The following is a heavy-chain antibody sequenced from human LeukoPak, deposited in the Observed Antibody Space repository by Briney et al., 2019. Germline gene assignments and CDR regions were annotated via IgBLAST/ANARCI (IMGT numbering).Heavy chain of an antibody. J-gene: IGHJ4*02. CDR1: GFTFSSYW. CDR2: INSDGSST. Sequence: PGGSLRLSCAASGFTFSSYWMHWVRQAPGKGLVWVSRINSDGSSTSYADSVKGRFTISRDNAKNTLYLQMNSLRAEDTAVYYCAKDWGNHYFDYWGQGTLVTVSS. D-gene: IGHD3-16*01. V-gene: IGHV3-74*01. CDR3: AKDWGNHYFDY.